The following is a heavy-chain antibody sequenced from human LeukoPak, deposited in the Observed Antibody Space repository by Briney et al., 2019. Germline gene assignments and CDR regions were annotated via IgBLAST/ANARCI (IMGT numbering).Heavy chain of an antibody. J-gene: IGHJ4*02. CDR2: ISGSGGST. V-gene: IGHV3-23*01. CDR1: GFTFSIYA. D-gene: IGHD3-22*01. CDR3: AKARDSSGYYFGY. Sequence: GGSLRLSCAASGFTFSIYAMSWVRQAPGKGLEWVSAISGSGGSTYYADSVKGRFTISRDNSKNTLYLQMNSLRAEDTAVYYCAKARDSSGYYFGYWGQGTLVTVSS.